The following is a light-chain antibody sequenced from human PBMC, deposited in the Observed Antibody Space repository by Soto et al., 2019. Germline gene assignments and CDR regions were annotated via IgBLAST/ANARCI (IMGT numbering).Light chain of an antibody. V-gene: IGLV1-44*01. Sequence: QSVLTQPPSASGTPGQTVTISCSGSSYNIGSNTVTWYQQLPGTAPKLLIYRNDQRPSGVPDRFSGSKSGTSASLAISGLQSEDEAGYYCGTWDDSLNGPLFGGGTQLTVL. CDR3: GTWDDSLNGPL. CDR1: SYNIGSNT. J-gene: IGLJ7*01. CDR2: RND.